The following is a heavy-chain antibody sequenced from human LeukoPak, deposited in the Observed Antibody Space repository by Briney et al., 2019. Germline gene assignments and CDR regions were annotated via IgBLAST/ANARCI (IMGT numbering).Heavy chain of an antibody. J-gene: IGHJ4*02. CDR2: ISAYNVNT. V-gene: IGHV1-18*01. Sequence: ASVKVSCKASGYTFTSYGTSWVRQAPGQGLEWRGWISAYNVNTNYAQKLQGRVTMTTDTSTSTAYMELRSLRSDDTAVYYCAREYYGSGSYYHQSPYYFDYWGQGTLVTVSS. CDR1: GYTFTSYG. CDR3: AREYYGSGSYYHQSPYYFDY. D-gene: IGHD3-10*01.